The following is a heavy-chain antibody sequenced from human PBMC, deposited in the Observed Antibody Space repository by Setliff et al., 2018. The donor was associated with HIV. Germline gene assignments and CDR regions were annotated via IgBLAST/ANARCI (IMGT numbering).Heavy chain of an antibody. V-gene: IGHV1-69*13. CDR1: GGPFTSA. D-gene: IGHD3-10*01. J-gene: IGHJ6*03. CDR2: IIPIFGTA. Sequence: SVKVSCKASGGPFTSAFNWVRQVPGQGLEWMGGIIPIFGTANYAQNFGGRVTIAADQSTTTSYLQLNSLRFEDTAIYYCASDAPAARFEELEDHYYYFMDVWGKGTMVTVSS. CDR3: ASDAPAARFEELEDHYYYFMDV.